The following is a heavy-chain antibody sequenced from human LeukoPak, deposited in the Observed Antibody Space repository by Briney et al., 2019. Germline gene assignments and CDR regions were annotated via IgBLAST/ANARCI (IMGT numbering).Heavy chain of an antibody. Sequence: GASVKVSCKASRYTFTGYYMHWVRLAPGQGLEWMGWINPNSGGTNYAQKFQGWVTMTRDTSISTAYMELSRLRSDDTAVYYCARGTDIRITMVRGFGIDPWGQGTLVTVSS. CDR1: RYTFTGYY. V-gene: IGHV1-2*04. D-gene: IGHD3-10*01. CDR2: INPNSGGT. J-gene: IGHJ5*02. CDR3: ARGTDIRITMVRGFGIDP.